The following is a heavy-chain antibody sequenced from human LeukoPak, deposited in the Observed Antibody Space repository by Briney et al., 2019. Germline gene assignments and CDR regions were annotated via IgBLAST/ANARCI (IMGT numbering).Heavy chain of an antibody. V-gene: IGHV1-2*02. CDR2: INPNSGGT. D-gene: IGHD3-3*01. CDR3: ARGSDDFWSGYSPSY. J-gene: IGHJ4*02. CDR1: GYTFTGYY. Sequence: ASVKVSCKASGYTFTGYYMHWVRQAPGQGLEWMGWINPNSGGTNYAQKFQGRVTMTRDTSISTAYMELSRLRSDDPAVCYCARGSDDFWSGYSPSYWGQGTLVTVSS.